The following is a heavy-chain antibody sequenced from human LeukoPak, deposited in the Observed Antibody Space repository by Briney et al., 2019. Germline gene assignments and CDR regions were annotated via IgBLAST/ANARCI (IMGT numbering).Heavy chain of an antibody. J-gene: IGHJ6*03. CDR3: ARAFYPGYYSYMAV. CDR1: GYSISSGYY. CDR2: MYYSGST. V-gene: IGHV4-61*01. D-gene: IGHD3-3*02. Sequence: SETLSLTCTVSGYSISSGYYWGWIRQPPGERLEWIGYMYYSGSTNYNPSLKSRVTISVDTSKNQFSLKLSSVTAADTAVYYCARAFYPGYYSYMAVWGKGTTVTVSS.